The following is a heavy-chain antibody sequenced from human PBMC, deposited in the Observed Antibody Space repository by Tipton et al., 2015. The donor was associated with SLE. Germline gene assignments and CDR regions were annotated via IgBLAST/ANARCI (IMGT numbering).Heavy chain of an antibody. CDR3: ARGDDSIWGSYRHPLL. CDR2: IYHTGST. D-gene: IGHD3-16*02. J-gene: IGHJ1*01. Sequence: GLVKPSGTLSLTCVISGGSISTNSWWSWVRQSPGKGLEWLGKIYHTGSTRHNPSLKSRVTVSVDRSKNQFSLTLYSVTAADTAVYYCARGDDSIWGSYRHPLLWGQGILVTVSS. V-gene: IGHV4-4*02. CDR1: GGSISTNSW.